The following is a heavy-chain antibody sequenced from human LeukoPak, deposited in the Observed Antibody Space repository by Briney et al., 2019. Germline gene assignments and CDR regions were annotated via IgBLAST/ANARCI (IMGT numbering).Heavy chain of an antibody. CDR1: GFTVSSNY. V-gene: IGHV3-66*01. J-gene: IGHJ6*02. CDR3: ASRPPLRRYGMDV. CDR2: IYSGGST. Sequence: GGSLRLSCAASGFTVSSNYMSWVRQAPGKGLEWVSVIYSGGSTYYADSVKGRFTISRDNSKNTLYLQMNSLRAEDTAVYYCASRPPLRRYGMDVWGQGTTVTVFS.